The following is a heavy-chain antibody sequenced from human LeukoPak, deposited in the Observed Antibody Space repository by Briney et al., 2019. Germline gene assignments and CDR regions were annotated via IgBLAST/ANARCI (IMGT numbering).Heavy chain of an antibody. CDR3: AKRDGYPQGFDY. V-gene: IGHV4-59*01. D-gene: IGHD5-24*01. Sequence: SETLSLTCTVSGGSISSYYWSWIRQPPGKGLEWIGYIYYSGSTNYNPSLKSRVTISVDTSKNQFSLKLSSVTAADTAVYYCAKRDGYPQGFDYWGQGTLVTVSS. CDR2: IYYSGST. CDR1: GGSISSYY. J-gene: IGHJ4*02.